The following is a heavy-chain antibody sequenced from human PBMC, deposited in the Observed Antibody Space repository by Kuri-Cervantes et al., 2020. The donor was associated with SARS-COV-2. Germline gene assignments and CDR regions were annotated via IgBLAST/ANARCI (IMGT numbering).Heavy chain of an antibody. CDR2: ITPFNGNT. Sequence: PSVKVSCKASGDSFDYRFLHWVRQAPGQPLEWMGWITPFNGNTNYAQRFQDRVTITRDRSMSTAYMELSSLRSDDTAMYYCARSGPGAISREDGACDIWGQGTMVTVSS. V-gene: IGHV1-45*01. J-gene: IGHJ3*02. CDR3: ARSGPGAISREDGACDI. D-gene: IGHD5-24*01. CDR1: GDSFDYRF.